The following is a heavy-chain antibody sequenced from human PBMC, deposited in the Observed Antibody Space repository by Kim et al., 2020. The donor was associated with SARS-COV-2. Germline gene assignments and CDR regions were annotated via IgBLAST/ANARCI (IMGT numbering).Heavy chain of an antibody. CDR2: INTNTGNP. CDR3: ARDGVATMLYGMDV. V-gene: IGHV7-4-1*02. CDR1: GYTFTSYA. D-gene: IGHD5-12*01. J-gene: IGHJ6*02. Sequence: ASVKVSCKASGYTFTSYAMNWVRQAPGQGLEWMGWINTNTGNPTYAQGFTGRFVFSLDTSVSTAYLQISSLKAEDTAVYYCARDGVATMLYGMDVWGQGTTVTVSS.